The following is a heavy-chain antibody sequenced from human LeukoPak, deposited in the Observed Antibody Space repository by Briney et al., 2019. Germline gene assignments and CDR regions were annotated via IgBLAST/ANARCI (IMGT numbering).Heavy chain of an antibody. D-gene: IGHD2-2*01. J-gene: IGHJ4*02. CDR2: ISSNSSTI. V-gene: IGHV3-48*04. Sequence: GGSLRLSCAASGFTFSSYSMNCVHQAPGKGREWVSYISSNSSTIYYADSVKGRFTISRDNAKNSLYLQMNSLRAEDTPVYYCARVQCSSTSCYVRSVDYWGQGTLVTVSS. CDR1: GFTFSSYS. CDR3: ARVQCSSTSCYVRSVDY.